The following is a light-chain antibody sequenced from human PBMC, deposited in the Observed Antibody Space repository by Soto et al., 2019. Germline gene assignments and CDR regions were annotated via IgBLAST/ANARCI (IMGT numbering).Light chain of an antibody. J-gene: IGKJ1*01. V-gene: IGKV1-39*01. Sequence: DIQVTQSPSSLSASVGDRVTITCRTSQSISIYLNWYQQKPGKAPRVLVYAASTLQSGVPSRFTCGGSGTDFTLTTSSLQPEDFATYYCQQAYINPRTFGQGTNVEVK. CDR1: QSISIY. CDR3: QQAYINPRT. CDR2: AAS.